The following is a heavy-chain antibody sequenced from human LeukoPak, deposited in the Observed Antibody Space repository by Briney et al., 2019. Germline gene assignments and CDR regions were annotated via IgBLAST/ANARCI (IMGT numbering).Heavy chain of an antibody. CDR1: GGSFSGYY. CDR3: ARMGYYYGSGSYYTAGY. J-gene: IGHJ4*02. CDR2: INHSGST. Sequence: KPSETLSLTCAVYGGSFSGYYWSWIRQPPGKGLEWIGEINHSGSTNYNPSLKSRVTISVDTSKNQFSLKLSSVTAADTAVYYCARMGYYYGSGSYYTAGYWGQGTLVTVSS. D-gene: IGHD3-10*01. V-gene: IGHV4-34*01.